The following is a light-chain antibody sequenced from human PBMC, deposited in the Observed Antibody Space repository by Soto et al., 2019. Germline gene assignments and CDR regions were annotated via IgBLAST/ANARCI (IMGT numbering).Light chain of an antibody. CDR1: SSDVGAYNY. CDR2: EVS. J-gene: IGLJ1*01. V-gene: IGLV2-14*01. Sequence: QSVLTQPASVSGSPGQSITISCTGTSSDVGAYNYVSWYQQQSGKAPKLMIHEVSNRPSGVSNRFSGSKSGNTASLTISGLQAEDEADYYCCSYAGSYTSFVFGTGTKVTVL. CDR3: CSYAGSYTSFV.